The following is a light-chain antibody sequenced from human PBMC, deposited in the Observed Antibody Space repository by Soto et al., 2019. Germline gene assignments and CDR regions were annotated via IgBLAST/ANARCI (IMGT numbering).Light chain of an antibody. CDR1: QSINNNY. CDR3: HQYGSSPPYT. Sequence: EVVLTQSPGTLSLSPGERATLSCRASQSINNNYLAWYQQRPGQAPRLLIYGSSDRATGIPDRFSGSGSGTYFTLTISRLEPEYFAVYYCHQYGSSPPYTFGQGTKLEI. V-gene: IGKV3-20*01. CDR2: GSS. J-gene: IGKJ2*01.